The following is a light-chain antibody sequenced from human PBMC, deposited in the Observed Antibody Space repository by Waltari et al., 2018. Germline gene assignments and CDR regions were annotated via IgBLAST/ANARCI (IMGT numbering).Light chain of an antibody. Sequence: IVLTQSPATLSLSPGERAALSCRASQSISRYLAWYQQKPGQAPRLLIYDASNRATGIPARFSGRGSGTDFTLSITTLEPEDFALYYCQQRDNWPRTFGQGTRVEV. CDR2: DAS. CDR1: QSISRY. CDR3: QQRDNWPRT. J-gene: IGKJ1*01. V-gene: IGKV3-11*01.